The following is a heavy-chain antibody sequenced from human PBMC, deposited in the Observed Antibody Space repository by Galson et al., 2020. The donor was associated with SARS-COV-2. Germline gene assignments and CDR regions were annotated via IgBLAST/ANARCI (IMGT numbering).Heavy chain of an antibody. V-gene: IGHV3-11*06. D-gene: IGHD2-2*01. Sequence: GGSLRLSCEASGFTFTDYYLTWIRQTPGKGLEWISYINSATGNEFTNYADSVRGRFTISRDNAKNTLYLQMNSLSTEDTAVYYCARGKKIVLVPASGDYYMDLWGKGTTVAVSS. CDR2: INSATGNEFT. CDR1: GFTFTDYY. J-gene: IGHJ6*03. CDR3: ARGKKIVLVPASGDYYMDL.